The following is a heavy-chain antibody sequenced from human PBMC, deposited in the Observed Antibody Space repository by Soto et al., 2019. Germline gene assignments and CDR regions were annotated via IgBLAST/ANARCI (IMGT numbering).Heavy chain of an antibody. CDR2: VSDSGGAT. D-gene: IGHD3-10*02. V-gene: IGHV3-23*01. J-gene: IGHJ4*02. CDR1: GFTFSNDA. Sequence: GGSLRVSCAAPGFTFSNDAISWVRQAPGEGLEWVSAVSDSGGATHYADFVKGRFTISRDNSRNTLYLQMNSLRTDDTAVYYCAKRFTGFGSFDYWGPGTLVTV. CDR3: AKRFTGFGSFDY.